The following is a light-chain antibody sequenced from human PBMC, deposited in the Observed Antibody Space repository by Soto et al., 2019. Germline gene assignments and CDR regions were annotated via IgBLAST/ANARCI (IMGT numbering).Light chain of an antibody. CDR1: QTISNW. Sequence: DIQMTQSPSTLSASIGDTVTITCRASQTISNWLAWYQQKPGKAPNLLIHTASHLEGGVSSRFNGSGSGTDFTLTVSSLQADDSATYYCQQYNVYPLTFGGGTKVE. J-gene: IGKJ4*01. V-gene: IGKV1-5*03. CDR3: QQYNVYPLT. CDR2: TAS.